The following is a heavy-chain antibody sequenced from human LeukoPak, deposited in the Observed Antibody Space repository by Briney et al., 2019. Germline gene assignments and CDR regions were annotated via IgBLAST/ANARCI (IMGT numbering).Heavy chain of an antibody. CDR3: ARVHMVYWFDP. CDR1: GYTFTGYY. CDR2: INPNSGGT. Sequence: ASVKVSCKASGYTFTGYYMHWVRQAPGQGLEWMGWINPNSGGTNYAQKFQGRVTITRDTSASTAYMELSSLRSEDTAVYYCARVHMVYWFDPWGQGTLVTVSS. V-gene: IGHV1-2*02. D-gene: IGHD3-10*01. J-gene: IGHJ5*02.